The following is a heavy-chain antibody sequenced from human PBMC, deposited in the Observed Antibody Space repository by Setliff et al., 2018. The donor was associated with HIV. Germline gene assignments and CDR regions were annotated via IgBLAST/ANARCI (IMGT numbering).Heavy chain of an antibody. D-gene: IGHD3-22*01. CDR1: SYSISSGYF. CDR2: IYHNGNT. V-gene: IGHV4-38-2*02. CDR3: AREATYYYDGSGYYYFDY. Sequence: SETLSLTCTVSSYSISSGYFWGWIRQPPGKGLEWIGTIYHNGNTYYNPSLKSRVTISVDTSKNQFSLKLSSVTAADTAMYYCAREATYYYDGSGYYYFDYWGRGTLVTVSS. J-gene: IGHJ4*02.